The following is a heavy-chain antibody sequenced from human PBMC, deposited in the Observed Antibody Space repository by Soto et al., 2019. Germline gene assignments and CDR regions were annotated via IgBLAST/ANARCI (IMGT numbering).Heavy chain of an antibody. CDR3: ARGPLGRGGPKRAFDI. D-gene: IGHD3-16*01. J-gene: IGHJ3*02. CDR1: GGSFSGYY. CDR2: INHSGST. V-gene: IGHV4-34*01. Sequence: QVQLQQWGAGLLKPSEALSLTCAVYGGSFSGYYWSWIRQPPGQGLEWIGEINHSGSTNYNPSLKCRVTISVDTSKNQFSLKLSSVTAADTAVYYCARGPLGRGGPKRAFDIWGQGTMVTVSS.